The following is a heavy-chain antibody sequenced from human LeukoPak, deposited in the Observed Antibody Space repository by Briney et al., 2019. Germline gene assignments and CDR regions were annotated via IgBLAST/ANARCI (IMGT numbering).Heavy chain of an antibody. D-gene: IGHD3-9*01. J-gene: IGHJ4*02. V-gene: IGHV3-30*18. CDR1: GFTFSSYG. Sequence: GGSLRLSCAASGFTFSSYGMHWVRQAPGKGLEWVAVISYDGSNKYYADSVKGRFTISRDNSKNTLYLQMNSLRAEDTAVYYCAKDSPVLRYFDWLLPYFDYWGQGTLVTVSS. CDR2: ISYDGSNK. CDR3: AKDSPVLRYFDWLLPYFDY.